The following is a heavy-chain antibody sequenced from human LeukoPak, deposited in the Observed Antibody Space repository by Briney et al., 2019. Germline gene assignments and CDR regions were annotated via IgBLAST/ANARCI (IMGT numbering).Heavy chain of an antibody. Sequence: PGWSLRLSCAASGCTFSSYAMRWVRPAPGKGLEWVSAISCSGDSTYYADSVKGRFTLSRDKCKNTLYLQKNRLRAEDQAVYYWAKVKGRYYDSRAPIDYFDYWGQGTLVTVSS. D-gene: IGHD3-22*01. CDR2: ISCSGDST. CDR1: GCTFSSYA. V-gene: IGHV3-23*01. J-gene: IGHJ4*02. CDR3: AKVKGRYYDSRAPIDYFDY.